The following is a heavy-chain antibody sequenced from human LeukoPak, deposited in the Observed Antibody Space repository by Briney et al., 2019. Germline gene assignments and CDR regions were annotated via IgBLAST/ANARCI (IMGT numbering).Heavy chain of an antibody. CDR3: ARHVLRYFDWSPGAFDI. CDR2: IYYSGST. D-gene: IGHD3-9*01. V-gene: IGHV4-59*08. J-gene: IGHJ3*02. Sequence: PSETLSLTCTVSGGSISSYSWSWIRQPPGKGLEWIGYIYYSGSTNYNPSLKSRLTISVDTSKNQFSLNLSSVTAADTAVYYCARHVLRYFDWSPGAFDIWGQGTMVTVSS. CDR1: GGSISSYS.